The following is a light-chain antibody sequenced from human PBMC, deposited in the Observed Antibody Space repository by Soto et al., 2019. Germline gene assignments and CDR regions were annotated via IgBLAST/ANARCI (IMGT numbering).Light chain of an antibody. CDR2: GAS. CDR3: QQYGSSPLEGT. Sequence: EIVLTQSPSTLSLSPGERGTLSCRASQSVSSSYLAWYQQKPGQAPRLLIYGASSRATGIPDRFSGSGSGTDFTLTISRLEPEDFAVYYCQQYGSSPLEGTFGQVTKVDI. J-gene: IGKJ1*01. V-gene: IGKV3-20*01. CDR1: QSVSSSY.